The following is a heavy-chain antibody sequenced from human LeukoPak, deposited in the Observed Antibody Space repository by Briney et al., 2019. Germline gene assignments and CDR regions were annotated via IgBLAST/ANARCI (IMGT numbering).Heavy chain of an antibody. CDR2: INWDGGST. Sequence: GGSLRLSCTASGFTFDDHGMSWVRQVPGEGLEWVAGINWDGGSTGYGDSVKGRFTISRDNAKNSLYLQMSSLRAEDTALYHCARGLGSSGYFYDAFDIWGQGTMVTVSS. J-gene: IGHJ3*02. V-gene: IGHV3-20*01. CDR3: ARGLGSSGYFYDAFDI. D-gene: IGHD3-22*01. CDR1: GFTFDDHG.